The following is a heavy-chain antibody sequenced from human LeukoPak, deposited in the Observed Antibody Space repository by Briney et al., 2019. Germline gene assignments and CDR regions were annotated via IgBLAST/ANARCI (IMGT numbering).Heavy chain of an antibody. V-gene: IGHV3-23*01. CDR3: AKRRDGYAATDY. D-gene: IGHD5-24*01. CDR2: ITGSGGST. J-gene: IGHJ4*02. Sequence: GGSLRLSCAASGFTFSSYAISWVRQAPGKGLEWVSAITGSGGSTYYAGSVKGRFTISRDNSKNTLYLQMNSLRAEDTAVYYCAKRRDGYAATDYWGQGTLVTVSS. CDR1: GFTFSSYA.